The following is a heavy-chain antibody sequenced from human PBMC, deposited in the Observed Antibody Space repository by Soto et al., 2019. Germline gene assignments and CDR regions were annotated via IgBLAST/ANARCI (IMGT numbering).Heavy chain of an antibody. CDR3: GRGEVDRYNWNYGIDY. Sequence: LSLTCTVSGGSISSYYWSWIRQPPGKGLEWIGYIYYSGNTNYNPSLKSRVTISVDTSKNQFSLKLSSVTAADTAVYYCGRGEVDRYNWNYGIDYWGQGTLVTVSS. D-gene: IGHD1-7*01. V-gene: IGHV4-59*01. CDR2: IYYSGNT. CDR1: GGSISSYY. J-gene: IGHJ4*02.